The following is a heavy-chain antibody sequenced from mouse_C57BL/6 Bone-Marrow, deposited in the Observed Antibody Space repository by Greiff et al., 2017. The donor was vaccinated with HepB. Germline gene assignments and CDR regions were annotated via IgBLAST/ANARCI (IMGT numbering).Heavy chain of an antibody. CDR2: IYPGSGST. CDR1: GYTFTSYW. CDR3: ARGVPNWDDYAMDY. V-gene: IGHV1-55*01. D-gene: IGHD4-1*02. J-gene: IGHJ4*01. Sequence: QVHVKQPGAELVKPGASVKMSCKASGYTFTSYWITWVKQRPGQGLEWIGDIYPGSGSTNYNEKFKSKATLTVDTSSSTAYMQLSSLTSEDSAVYYCARGVPNWDDYAMDYWGQGTSVTVSS.